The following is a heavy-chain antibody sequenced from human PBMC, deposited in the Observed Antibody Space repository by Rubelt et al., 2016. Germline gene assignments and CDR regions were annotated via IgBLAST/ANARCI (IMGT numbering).Heavy chain of an antibody. CDR2: IGGSGGST. D-gene: IGHD2-2*01. V-gene: IGHV3-23*01. CDR3: AKGPRIVPAAFYFDY. Sequence: QATGEGLEWVSFIGGSGGSTNYADSVKGRFTISRDNSKNTLYMQMNSLRAEDTAVYYCAKGPRIVPAAFYFDYWGQGILVTVSS. J-gene: IGHJ4*02.